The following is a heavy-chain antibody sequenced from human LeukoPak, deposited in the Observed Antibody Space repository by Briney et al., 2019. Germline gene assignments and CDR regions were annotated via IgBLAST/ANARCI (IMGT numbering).Heavy chain of an antibody. CDR3: ARDPGGDNAY. CDR1: GFTVRSYY. Sequence: VGSLRLSFAASGFTVRSYYMSWVRQAPGKGLEWVSLIFNDGSTYYADSVKARFTISRDNSMDTLYLQMNSLRVEDTAVYYCARDPGGDNAYWGQGTLVTVSS. J-gene: IGHJ4*02. CDR2: IFNDGST. V-gene: IGHV3-66*01. D-gene: IGHD4-17*01.